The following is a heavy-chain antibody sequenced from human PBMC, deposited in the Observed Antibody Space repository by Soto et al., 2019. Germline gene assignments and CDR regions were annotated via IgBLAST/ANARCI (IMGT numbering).Heavy chain of an antibody. V-gene: IGHV3-11*01. CDR1: GFTFSDYY. CDR3: ATPRRRSYYYGSDDY. D-gene: IGHD3-10*01. Sequence: QVQLVEAGGGLVKPGGSLRLSCAASGFTFSDYYMRWIRQAPGKGLEWVSYISSSGSTIYYADSVKGRFTISRDNAKNSLYLQMNSLRAEDTAVYYCATPRRRSYYYGSDDYWGQGTLVTVSS. CDR2: ISSSGSTI. J-gene: IGHJ4*02.